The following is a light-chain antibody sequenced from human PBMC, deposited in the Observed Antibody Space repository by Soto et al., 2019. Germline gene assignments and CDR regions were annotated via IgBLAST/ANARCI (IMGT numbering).Light chain of an antibody. J-gene: IGLJ1*01. V-gene: IGLV2-11*01. CDR3: CSYAGRYTYV. CDR1: SSDVGGYNY. CDR2: DVS. Sequence: QSVLTQPRSVSGSPGQSVTISCTGNSSDVGGYNYVSWYQQHPGKAPKLMIYDVSLRPSGVPDRFSGSKSGNTASLTISGLQAEDEADYYCCSYAGRYTYVFGTGTKLTVL.